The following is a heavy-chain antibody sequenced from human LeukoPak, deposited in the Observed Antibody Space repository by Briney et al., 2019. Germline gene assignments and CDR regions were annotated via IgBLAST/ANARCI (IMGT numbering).Heavy chain of an antibody. D-gene: IGHD1-26*01. V-gene: IGHV3-23*01. J-gene: IGHJ4*02. CDR2: ISDSGVST. CDR3: AKELRIVGATEGFDS. CDR1: GFTFSNSA. Sequence: PGGSLRLSCAASGFTFSNSAMSWVRQAPGKGLEWVSAISDSGVSTYYADSVKGRFTISRDNYKNTVYLQMSSLRAEDTAVYYCAKELRIVGATEGFDSWGQGTLVTVSS.